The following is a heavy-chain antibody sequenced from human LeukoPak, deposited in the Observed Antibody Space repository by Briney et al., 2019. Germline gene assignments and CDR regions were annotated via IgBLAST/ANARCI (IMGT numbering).Heavy chain of an antibody. CDR3: ARARRITIFGVVITERFFDY. CDR1: GVSFSGYY. D-gene: IGHD3-3*01. Sequence: SETLSLTCAVYGVSFSGYYWSWIRQPPGKGLEWIGEINHSGSTNYNPSLKSRVTISVDTSKNQFSLKLSSVTAADTAVYYCARARRITIFGVVITERFFDYWGQGTLVTVSS. CDR2: INHSGST. J-gene: IGHJ4*02. V-gene: IGHV4-34*01.